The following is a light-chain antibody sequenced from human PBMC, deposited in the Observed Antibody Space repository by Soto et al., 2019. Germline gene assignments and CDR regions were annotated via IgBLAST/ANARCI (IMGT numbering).Light chain of an antibody. J-gene: IGLJ1*01. Sequence: QSALTQPSSVSGDPGQTVTISCTGSGSNIGAGYNVHWYQQLPGTAPKLLIHGNSNRPSGVPDRFSASKSGTSASLAITGLQVEDEADYYCQSSDSRLSGSDVFGTGTKVTVL. CDR2: GNS. CDR1: GSNIGAGYN. V-gene: IGLV1-40*01. CDR3: QSSDSRLSGSDV.